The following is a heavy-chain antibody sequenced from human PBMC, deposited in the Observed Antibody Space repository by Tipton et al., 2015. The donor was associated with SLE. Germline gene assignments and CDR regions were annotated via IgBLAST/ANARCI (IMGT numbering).Heavy chain of an antibody. V-gene: IGHV4-61*02. CDR2: IFVSGDT. CDR1: GGSISTSSYF. Sequence: TLSLTCTVSGGSISTSSYFWTWTRQTAGKGLEWIGRIFVSGDTNYSPSLKSRVTMSVDTSTNQFSLEVNSLTASDTAVYYCARESVAADGGLDVWGQGTMVTVSS. J-gene: IGHJ3*01. CDR3: ARESVAADGGLDV. D-gene: IGHD6-13*01.